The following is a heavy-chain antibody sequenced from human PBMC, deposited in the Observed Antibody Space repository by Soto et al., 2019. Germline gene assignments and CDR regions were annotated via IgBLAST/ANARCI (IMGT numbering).Heavy chain of an antibody. CDR3: ARDYQERDYGDYGHFDY. J-gene: IGHJ4*02. V-gene: IGHV3-33*01. CDR1: GFTFSSYG. Sequence: PGGSLGLSCAASGFTFSSYGMQWVRQAPGKGLEWVAVIWYDGSNKYYADSVKGRFTISRDNSKNTLYLQMNSLRAEDTAVYYCARDYQERDYGDYGHFDYWGQGTLVTVSS. D-gene: IGHD4-17*01. CDR2: IWYDGSNK.